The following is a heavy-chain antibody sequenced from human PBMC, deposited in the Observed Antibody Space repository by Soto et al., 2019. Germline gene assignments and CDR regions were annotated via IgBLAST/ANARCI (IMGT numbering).Heavy chain of an antibody. D-gene: IGHD3-10*01. CDR1: GFSLSSSGVG. J-gene: IGHJ6*02. V-gene: IGHV2-5*01. Sequence: QITLKESGPTLVKPTQTLTLTCTFSGFSLSSSGVGVGWIRQPPGKALECLAVIYWNDDKRYSPSLKSRLTITKDTSKNQVVLALTDMDPVDTGTYYCAHRSYSGLGRLNMDVWGQGTTVTVSS. CDR2: IYWNDDK. CDR3: AHRSYSGLGRLNMDV.